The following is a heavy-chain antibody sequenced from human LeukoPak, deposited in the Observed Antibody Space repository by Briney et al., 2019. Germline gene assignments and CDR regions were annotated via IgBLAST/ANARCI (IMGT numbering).Heavy chain of an antibody. CDR3: GKTDIYFNPIDY. CDR2: IHRAGRT. V-gene: IGHV4-4*02. CDR1: GVSISSSEW. D-gene: IGHD3-9*01. J-gene: IGHJ4*02. Sequence: SETLSLTCAVSGVSISSSEWWLWVRQPPGQGLEWIGGIHRAGRTMYNPSLKSRVTISMDYSKNQFSLKLTSVTAADTAIYYCGKTDIYFNPIDYWGPGSLVTVSS.